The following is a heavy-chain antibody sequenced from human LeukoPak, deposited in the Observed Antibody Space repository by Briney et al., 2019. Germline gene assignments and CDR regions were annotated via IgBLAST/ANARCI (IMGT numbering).Heavy chain of an antibody. V-gene: IGHV1-46*01. CDR1: GYTFTNHY. Sequence: ASVKVSCKASGYTFTNHYMHWVRQAPGQGLEWMGLINPSGGSTLYAEKFQGRIIMTRDMSTATDYMELSSLRSEDTAVYYCARGSSSSWYEGDNWFDPWGQGTLVTVSS. D-gene: IGHD6-13*01. CDR2: INPSGGST. J-gene: IGHJ5*02. CDR3: ARGSSSSWYEGDNWFDP.